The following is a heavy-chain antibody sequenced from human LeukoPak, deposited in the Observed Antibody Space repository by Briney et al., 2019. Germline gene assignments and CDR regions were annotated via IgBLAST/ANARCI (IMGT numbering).Heavy chain of an antibody. Sequence: SQTLSLTCAISGDSVSSNGAAWNWLRQSPSRGLEWLGRTYYRSKWYNDYAVSVKSRITINPDTSKNQFSLQLNSVTPEDTAVYYCARTLVVAAGFDRWGQGTLVTVSS. CDR2: TYYRSKWYN. CDR1: GDSVSSNGAA. CDR3: ARTLVVAAGFDR. D-gene: IGHD2-15*01. V-gene: IGHV6-1*01. J-gene: IGHJ5*02.